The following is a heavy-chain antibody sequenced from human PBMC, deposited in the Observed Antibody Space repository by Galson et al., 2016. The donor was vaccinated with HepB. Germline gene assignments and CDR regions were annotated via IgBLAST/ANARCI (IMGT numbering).Heavy chain of an antibody. D-gene: IGHD1-26*01. CDR3: ASGDSASLWRYYFDH. J-gene: IGHJ4*02. V-gene: IGHV3-23*01. CDR2: INHNGYNT. CDR1: GFTFSSYE. Sequence: SLRLSCAASGFTFSSYEMNRVRQAPGKGLEWVSSINHNGYNTYYADSVKGRFTISRDNSKNTLSLQMNSLRAEDTAIYYCASGDSASLWRYYFDHWGPGTPVIVSS.